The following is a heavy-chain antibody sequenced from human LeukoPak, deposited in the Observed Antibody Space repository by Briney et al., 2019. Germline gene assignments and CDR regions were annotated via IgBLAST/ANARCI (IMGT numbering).Heavy chain of an antibody. Sequence: PGGSLRLSCAVSGLKFDDQGMTWVRQVPGKGLEWVSGLDWIGASTTYADSVKGRFTISRDNARNSLYLQMNSLKVEDTAFYFCATGYYHTFDYWGQGTLVTVSS. CDR3: ATGYYHTFDY. D-gene: IGHD3-3*02. V-gene: IGHV3-20*04. J-gene: IGHJ4*02. CDR2: LDWIGAST. CDR1: GLKFDDQG.